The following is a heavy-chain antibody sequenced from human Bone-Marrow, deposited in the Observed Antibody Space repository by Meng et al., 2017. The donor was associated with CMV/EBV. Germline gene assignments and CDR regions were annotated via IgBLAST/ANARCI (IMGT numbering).Heavy chain of an antibody. D-gene: IGHD6-19*01. CDR2: IRSKANSYAT. Sequence: GESLKISCAASGFTFSGSAMHWVRQASGKGLEWVGRIRSKANSYATAYAASVKGRFTISRDDSKNTAYLQMNSLKTEDTAVYYCTSLYSSGWYKDYWVQGTLDTVSS. V-gene: IGHV3-73*01. J-gene: IGHJ4*02. CDR1: GFTFSGSA. CDR3: TSLYSSGWYKDY.